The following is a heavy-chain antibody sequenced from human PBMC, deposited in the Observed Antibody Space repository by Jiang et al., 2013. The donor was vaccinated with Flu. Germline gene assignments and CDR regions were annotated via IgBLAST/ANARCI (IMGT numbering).Heavy chain of an antibody. Sequence: LLKPSETLSLTCTVSGGSISSSSYYWGWIRQPPGKGLEWIGSIYYSGSTYYNPSLKSRVTISVDTSKNQFSLKLSSVTAADTAVYYCARDLTDIVVVVAAAWFDPWGQGTLVTVSS. V-gene: IGHV4-39*07. CDR3: ARDLTDIVVVVAAAWFDP. CDR2: IYYSGST. CDR1: GGSISSSSYY. D-gene: IGHD2-15*01. J-gene: IGHJ5*02.